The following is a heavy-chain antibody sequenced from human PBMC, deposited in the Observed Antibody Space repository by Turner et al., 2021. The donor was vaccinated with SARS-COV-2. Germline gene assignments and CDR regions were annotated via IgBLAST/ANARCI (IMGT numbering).Heavy chain of an antibody. J-gene: IGHJ4*02. D-gene: IGHD3-22*01. Sequence: QVPLQEAGPGLVKPSETLSLSHTASGVSIPSTNLFRGWIRQSPGKGLEWMGTFSYSGSTFYNPSFKGRVTMSADPSKRKFFLRLTSVTAADTAVYYCARLYHNDTSGVDFWGQGTQVTVSS. CDR2: FSYSGST. CDR1: GVSIPSTNLF. V-gene: IGHV4-39*01. CDR3: ARLYHNDTSGVDF.